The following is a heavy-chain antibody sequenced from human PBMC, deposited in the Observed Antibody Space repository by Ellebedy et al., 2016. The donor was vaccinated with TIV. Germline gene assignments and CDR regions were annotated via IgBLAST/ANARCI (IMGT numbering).Heavy chain of an antibody. D-gene: IGHD3-10*01. CDR1: GFIFNAYA. CDR3: VRHQAEGRGGYVEY. Sequence: GESLKISXAASGFIFNAYAMHWVRQTPGKGLDWVANINQDETERYYMGSVKGRFTISRDNVKTSVYLQMNSLRAEDTAVYYCVRHQAEGRGGYVEYWGQGTLVTVSS. J-gene: IGHJ4*02. V-gene: IGHV3-7*03. CDR2: INQDETER.